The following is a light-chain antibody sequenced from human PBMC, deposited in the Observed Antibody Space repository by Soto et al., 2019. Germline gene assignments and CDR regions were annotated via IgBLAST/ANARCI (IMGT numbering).Light chain of an antibody. J-gene: IGLJ1*01. CDR2: EVS. CDR3: SAYSAGTSLLV. Sequence: QSALTQPASVSGSPGQTITISCTGSRTDIGGYDLVSWYQHYPGKAPKLLIHEVSNRPSGISNRFSGSKSDNMASLTISGLRAEDEADYYCSAYSAGTSLLVFGSGTKLTVL. V-gene: IGLV2-14*01. CDR1: RTDIGGYDL.